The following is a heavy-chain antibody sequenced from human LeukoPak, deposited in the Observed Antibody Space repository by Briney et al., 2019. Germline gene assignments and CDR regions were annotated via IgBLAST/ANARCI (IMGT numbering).Heavy chain of an antibody. CDR3: ARVGGEARDDAFDI. CDR1: GGTFSSYA. Sequence: SVKVSCKASGGTFSSYAISWVRQAPGQGLEWMGGIIPIFGTANYAQKFQGRVTITTDESTSTAYMELSSLRSEDTAVYYCARVGGEARDDAFDIWGQGTTVTVSS. D-gene: IGHD2-21*01. V-gene: IGHV1-69*05. J-gene: IGHJ3*02. CDR2: IIPIFGTA.